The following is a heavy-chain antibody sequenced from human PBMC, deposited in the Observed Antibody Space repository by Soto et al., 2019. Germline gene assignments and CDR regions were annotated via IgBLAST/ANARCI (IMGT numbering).Heavy chain of an antibody. CDR1: GFTVSNAW. V-gene: IGHV3-15*07. J-gene: IGHJ4*02. D-gene: IGHD3-22*01. CDR2: IKSKTDGGAT. Sequence: EGQLVESGGGLLKPGGSLRLSCTASGFTVSNAWMNWVRHAPGKGLEWVGRIKSKTDGGATDYAAPVKGRFTISRDDSKNTLYLQMNSLKTEDTAVYYCTTLTTIVVHLDYWGQGTLVTVSS. CDR3: TTLTTIVVHLDY.